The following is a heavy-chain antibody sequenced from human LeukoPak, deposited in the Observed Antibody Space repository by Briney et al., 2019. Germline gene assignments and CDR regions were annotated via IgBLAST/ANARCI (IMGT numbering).Heavy chain of an antibody. CDR2: ISYDGSNK. Sequence: GGSLRLSCAPSGFTFSNYAVHWVRQAPGKGLEWVTIISYDGSNKYYADSVKGRFTISRDNSKNTLYLQMNSLRAEDTAVYYCARGAGRYYDSSGSLFDIWGRGTMVTVSS. D-gene: IGHD3-22*01. CDR3: ARGAGRYYDSSGSLFDI. J-gene: IGHJ3*02. V-gene: IGHV3-30*04. CDR1: GFTFSNYA.